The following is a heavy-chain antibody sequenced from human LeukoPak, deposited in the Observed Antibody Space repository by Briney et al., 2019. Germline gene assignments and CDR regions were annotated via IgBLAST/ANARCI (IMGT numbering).Heavy chain of an antibody. CDR2: IYTSGST. Sequence: GSLRLSCAASGFTFSSYAMSWVRQPAGKGLEWIGRIYTSGSTNYNPSLKSRVTMSVDTSKNQFSLKLSSVTAADTAVYYCARDLAATTVITDAFDIWGQGTMVTVSS. V-gene: IGHV4-4*07. D-gene: IGHD4-23*01. J-gene: IGHJ3*02. CDR1: GFTFSSYA. CDR3: ARDLAATTVITDAFDI.